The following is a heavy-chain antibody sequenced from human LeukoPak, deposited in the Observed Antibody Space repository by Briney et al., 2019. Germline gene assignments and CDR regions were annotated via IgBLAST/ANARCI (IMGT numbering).Heavy chain of an antibody. CDR2: IHPGDSDT. V-gene: IGHV5-51*01. D-gene: IGHD2-8*02. J-gene: IGHJ4*02. Sequence: GESLKISCEASGYSFTTFWIGWVRQMPGKGLEWMGIIHPGDSDTTYSPSFQGQVTISADKSINTAYLHRSSLKTSDTAMYYCARQNTGGSGLYWGQGTLVTVSS. CDR1: GYSFTTFW. CDR3: ARQNTGGSGLY.